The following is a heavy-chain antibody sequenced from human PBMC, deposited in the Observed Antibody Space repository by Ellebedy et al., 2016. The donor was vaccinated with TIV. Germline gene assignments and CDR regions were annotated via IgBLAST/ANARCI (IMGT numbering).Heavy chain of an antibody. V-gene: IGHV3-53*01. J-gene: IGHJ4*02. D-gene: IGHD1-26*01. Sequence: GESLKISCAASGFTVSSNYMSWVRQAPGKGLEWVSGISGTATTTYADSVKGRFTISRDNSKNTLYLQMNSLSAEDTAVYYCAKPSAQWQLLDYFDYWGQGTLVTVSS. CDR2: ISGTATT. CDR3: AKPSAQWQLLDYFDY. CDR1: GFTVSSNY.